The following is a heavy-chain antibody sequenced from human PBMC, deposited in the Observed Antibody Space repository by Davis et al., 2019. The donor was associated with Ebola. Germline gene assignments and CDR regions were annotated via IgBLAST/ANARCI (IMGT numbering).Heavy chain of an antibody. Sequence: AASVKVSCKASRNIFITYYIHWVRQAPGQGFEWMGVLNPSGGGTTYAQKFQGRVTMTRDASTSTVYMELSSLRSEDTAVYFCARDPGNYYYGSGSLDYWGQGTLVTVSS. J-gene: IGHJ4*02. V-gene: IGHV1-46*01. CDR3: ARDPGNYYYGSGSLDY. CDR1: RNIFITYY. CDR2: LNPSGGGT. D-gene: IGHD3-10*01.